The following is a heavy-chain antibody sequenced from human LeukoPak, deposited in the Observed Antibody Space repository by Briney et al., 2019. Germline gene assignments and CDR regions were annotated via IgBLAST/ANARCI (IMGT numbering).Heavy chain of an antibody. CDR3: ARAMSIAARLQTIFDY. Sequence: SETLSLTCTVSSGSISTSNYYWGWVRQPPGKALEWIGNIFYSGGTYYSPSLKSRVTISLDTSRNQFSLNLTSVTAADTAVYYCARAMSIAARLQTIFDYWGQGTLVTVSS. J-gene: IGHJ4*02. D-gene: IGHD6-6*01. V-gene: IGHV4-39*07. CDR1: SGSISTSNYY. CDR2: IFYSGGT.